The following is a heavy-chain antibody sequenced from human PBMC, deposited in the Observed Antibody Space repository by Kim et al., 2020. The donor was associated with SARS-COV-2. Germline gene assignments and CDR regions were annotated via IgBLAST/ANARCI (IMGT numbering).Heavy chain of an antibody. CDR3: AIHIRSSWFWAFYL. CDR2: THYNGNI. Sequence: SETLSLTCTVSGGSINTYYWSWIRQPPEKGLEWIRHTHYNGNIKYSPSLKSRVAISLDASNNQFSLRLTSVTAADTAVYYFAIHIRSSWFWAFYLCG. CDR1: GGSINTYY. D-gene: IGHD6-13*01. J-gene: IGHJ2*01. V-gene: IGHV4-59*08.